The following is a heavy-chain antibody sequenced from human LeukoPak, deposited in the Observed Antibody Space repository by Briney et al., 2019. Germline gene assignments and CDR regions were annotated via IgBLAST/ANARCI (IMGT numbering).Heavy chain of an antibody. J-gene: IGHJ5*02. CDR3: ARDDYGDSMGRFDP. CDR1: GYTFNNYG. CDR2: ISVYNGNT. V-gene: IGHV1-18*01. D-gene: IGHD4-17*01. Sequence: ASVKVSCKASGYTFNNYGITWVRQAPGQGLEWMGWISVYNGNTNYAQKLQGRLTMTTDTSTSTAYMELRSLRSDDTAVYYCARDDYGDSMGRFDPWGQGTLVTVSS.